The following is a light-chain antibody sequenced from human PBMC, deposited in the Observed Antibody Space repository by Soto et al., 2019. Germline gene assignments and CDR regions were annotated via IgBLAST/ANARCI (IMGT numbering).Light chain of an antibody. CDR3: QQSDPSPRA. CDR1: QSVSSNY. V-gene: IGKV3-20*01. Sequence: EIVLTQSPGTLSLSPGERAALSCRASQSVSSNYLAWYQQKRGQAPRLLIYGASSRATGIPTRFSGSGSGTDFTLTISRLGPEELAVYYCQQSDPSPRAFGEGAKVEI. J-gene: IGKJ1*01. CDR2: GAS.